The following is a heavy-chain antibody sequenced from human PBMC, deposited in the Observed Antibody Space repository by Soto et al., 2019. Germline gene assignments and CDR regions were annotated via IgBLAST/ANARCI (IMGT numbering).Heavy chain of an antibody. CDR3: ARQVVTPQHYYAMDV. CDR2: VYSDLAT. J-gene: IGHJ6*02. V-gene: IGHV3-53*01. D-gene: IGHD3-10*01. CDR1: GFSLSDKC. Sequence: WGSLLLSCAVSGFSLSDKCMNWVGQAPGKGREWVSIVYSDLATYYGDSVKGRFTISRDNSKNTLYLHMTSLRAEDTAVYYCARQVVTPQHYYAMDVWGQGTTVTVSS.